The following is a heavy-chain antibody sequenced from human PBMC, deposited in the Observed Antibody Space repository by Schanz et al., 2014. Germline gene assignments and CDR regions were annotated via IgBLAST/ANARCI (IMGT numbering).Heavy chain of an antibody. CDR2: INTKTGNP. J-gene: IGHJ5*02. V-gene: IGHV7-4-1*02. CDR3: ARGPYYYTSGSFFGHFDP. CDR1: GYTFRSYS. Sequence: QVQLVQSGPEVKKPGASVRVSCQASGYTFRSYSINWVRQVPGQGLEYMGWINTKTGNPTYAQGLTGRCVFSLDTSVSTAYLQITSLKTEDTAVYYCARGPYYYTSGSFFGHFDPWGQGTLVTVSS. D-gene: IGHD3-10*01.